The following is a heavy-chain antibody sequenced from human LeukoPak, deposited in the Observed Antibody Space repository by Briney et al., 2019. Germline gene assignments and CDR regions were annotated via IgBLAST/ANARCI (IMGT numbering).Heavy chain of an antibody. V-gene: IGHV3-20*04. CDR1: GFTFDDYG. CDR2: INWNGGST. D-gene: IGHD4-17*01. J-gene: IGHJ6*02. CDR3: AREIIGTVTYYYYYGMDV. Sequence: GGSLRLPCAASGFTFDDYGMSWVRQAPGKGLEWVSGINWNGGSTGYADSVKGRFTISRDNAKNSLYLQMNSLRAEDTALYYCAREIIGTVTYYYYYGMDVWGQGTTVTVSS.